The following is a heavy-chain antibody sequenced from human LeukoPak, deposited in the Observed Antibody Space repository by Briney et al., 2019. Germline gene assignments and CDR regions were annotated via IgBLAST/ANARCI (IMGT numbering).Heavy chain of an antibody. J-gene: IGHJ3*02. V-gene: IGHV1-18*01. CDR1: GYTFTSYG. D-gene: IGHD3-22*01. CDR2: ISAYNGNT. Sequence: ASVKVSCKASGYTFTSYGISWVRQAPGQGLEWMGWISAYNGNTNYAQKLQGRVTMTTDTSTSTAYMELRSLRSDDTAVYYCARVKYYYESSGYPDAFDIWGQGTMVTVSS. CDR3: ARVKYYYESSGYPDAFDI.